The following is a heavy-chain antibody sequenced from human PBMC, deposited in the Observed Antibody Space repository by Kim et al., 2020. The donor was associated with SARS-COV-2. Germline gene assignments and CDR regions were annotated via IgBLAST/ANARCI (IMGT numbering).Heavy chain of an antibody. J-gene: IGHJ3*02. D-gene: IGHD1-1*01. V-gene: IGHV3-53*01. CDR3: AREVQREQQPMGAFDI. Sequence: GGSLRLSCAASGFTVSSNYMSWVRQAPGKGLEWVSVIYSGGSTYYADSVKGRFTISRDNSKNTLYLQMNSLRAEDTAVYYCAREVQREQQPMGAFDIWGQGTMVTVSS. CDR1: GFTVSSNY. CDR2: IYSGGST.